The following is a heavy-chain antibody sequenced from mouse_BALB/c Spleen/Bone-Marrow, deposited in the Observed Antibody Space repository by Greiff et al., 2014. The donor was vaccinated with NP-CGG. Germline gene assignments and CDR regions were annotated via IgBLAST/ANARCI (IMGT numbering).Heavy chain of an antibody. CDR1: GFTFSSYW. V-gene: IGHV1-9*01. Sequence: VHLVESGAGLMKPGASVKISCKATGFTFSSYWIDWVKQTPGNGLEWIGAILPGSGSTNYNEKFKGKSTFTADNSSNTAYMQRSSLTSEDSAAYYCARRGISWFAYWGQGTLVTVSA. J-gene: IGHJ3*01. CDR3: ARRGISWFAY. CDR2: ILPGSGST.